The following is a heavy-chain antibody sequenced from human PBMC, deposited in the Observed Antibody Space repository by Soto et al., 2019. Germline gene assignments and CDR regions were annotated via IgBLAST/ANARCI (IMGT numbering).Heavy chain of an antibody. Sequence: SQAPAFTCAASWTRASSNKISWKQLWQSPWGGLEGLGRTYYRSKWYNEYAVSVRSRITINLDTSKNQFSLQLNSVTPGDTAVCYCARGRWSAFDYWGQGAQV. CDR1: WTRASSNKIS. V-gene: IGHV6-1*01. J-gene: IGHJ4*02. CDR3: ARGRWSAFDY. D-gene: IGHD2-15*01. CDR2: TYYRSKWYN.